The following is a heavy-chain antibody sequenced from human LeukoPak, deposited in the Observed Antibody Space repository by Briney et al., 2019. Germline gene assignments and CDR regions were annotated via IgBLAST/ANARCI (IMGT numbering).Heavy chain of an antibody. V-gene: IGHV3-7*01. CDR3: ARVRFGDY. CDR2: IKQDGSEK. Sequence: GGSLRLSCAASGFTFSSYWRTWVRQPPGKGLEWVANIKQDGSEKYYMDSVKGRFTISRDNAKNSLYLQMNSLRAEDAAVYYCARVRFGDYWGQGTLVTVSS. CDR1: GFTFSSYW. J-gene: IGHJ4*02. D-gene: IGHD3-10*01.